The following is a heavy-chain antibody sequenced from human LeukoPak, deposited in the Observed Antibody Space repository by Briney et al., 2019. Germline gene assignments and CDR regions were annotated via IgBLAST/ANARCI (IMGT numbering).Heavy chain of an antibody. D-gene: IGHD5-18*01. CDR2: LIVIFGTP. V-gene: IGHV1-69*13. J-gene: IGHJ5*01. Sequence: PGASVKVSCKASGGTFSSYSFSWVRQAPGQGLEWLGGLIVIFGTPNYPQKFHGRVTITADESTSTVYMELSSLRSEDTAMYYCARDVDSSMVTNWFDSWGQGTLVTVSS. CDR3: ARDVDSSMVTNWFDS. CDR1: GGTFSSYS.